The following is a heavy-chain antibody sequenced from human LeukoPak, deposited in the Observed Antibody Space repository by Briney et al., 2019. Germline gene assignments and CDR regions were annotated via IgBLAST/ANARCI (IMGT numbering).Heavy chain of an antibody. J-gene: IGHJ3*02. CDR3: ARTQGVYYGGNSGAFDI. D-gene: IGHD4-23*01. V-gene: IGHV1-3*01. CDR1: RYTFTSYA. Sequence: GASVKVSCKASRYTFTSYAMHWVRQAPGQRPEWMRWINAGKGNTKYTQKFQGRVTITRDTSASTAYMEVSSLRSEDSAVYHCARTQGVYYGGNSGAFDIWGQGTVVTVSS. CDR2: INAGKGNT.